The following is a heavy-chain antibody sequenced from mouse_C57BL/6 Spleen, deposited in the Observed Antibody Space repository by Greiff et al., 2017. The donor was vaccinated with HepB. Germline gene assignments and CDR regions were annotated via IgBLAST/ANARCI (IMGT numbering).Heavy chain of an antibody. J-gene: IGHJ3*01. CDR1: GYTFTSYW. D-gene: IGHD2-12*01. CDR3: ARGLYYSPPPFAY. Sequence: VQLQQPGAELVMPGASVKLSCKASGYTFTSYWMHWVKQRPGQGLEWIGEIDPSDSYTNYNQKFKGKSTLTVDKSSSTAYMQLSSLTSEDSAVYYCARGLYYSPPPFAYWGQGTLVTVSA. CDR2: IDPSDSYT. V-gene: IGHV1-69*01.